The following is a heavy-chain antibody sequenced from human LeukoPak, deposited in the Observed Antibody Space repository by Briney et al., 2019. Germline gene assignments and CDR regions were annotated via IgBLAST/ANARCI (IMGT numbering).Heavy chain of an antibody. CDR2: INPNSGGT. CDR1: GYTFTGYY. CDR3: ARDSGYCSSTSCYPLNWFDS. V-gene: IGHV1-2*02. Sequence: APVKVSCKASGYTFTGYYMHWVRQAPGQGLEWMGWINPNSGGTNYAQKFQGRVTMTRDTSISTAYMELSRLRSDDTAVYYCARDSGYCSSTSCYPLNWFDSWGQGTLVTVSS. D-gene: IGHD2-2*01. J-gene: IGHJ5*01.